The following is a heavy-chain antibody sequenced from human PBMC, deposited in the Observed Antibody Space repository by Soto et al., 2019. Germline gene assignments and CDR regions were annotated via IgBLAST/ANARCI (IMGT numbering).Heavy chain of an antibody. CDR1: GYTFTSYD. V-gene: IGHV1-8*01. D-gene: IGHD3-10*01. J-gene: IGHJ5*02. Sequence: ASVKVSCKASGYTFTSYDINWVRQATGQGLEWMGWMNPNSGNTGYAQKFQGRVTMTRNTSISTAYMELSSLRSEDTAVYYCARSPKTYGSGSYYNLGPWGQGTLVTVSS. CDR3: ARSPKTYGSGSYYNLGP. CDR2: MNPNSGNT.